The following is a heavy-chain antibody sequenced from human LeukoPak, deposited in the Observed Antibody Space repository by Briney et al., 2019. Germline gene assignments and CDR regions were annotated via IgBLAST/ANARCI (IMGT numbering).Heavy chain of an antibody. CDR3: ARQGSYYFIDY. V-gene: IGHV5-10-1*01. CDR1: GYSFTTYW. D-gene: IGHD1-26*01. J-gene: IGHJ4*02. Sequence: GESLKISCKGSGYSFTTYWIGWVRQMPGKGLEWMGRIDPSDSYTNYSPSFQGHVTTSADKSISTAYLQWSSLKASDTAMYYCARQGSYYFIDYWGQGTLVTVSS. CDR2: IDPSDSYT.